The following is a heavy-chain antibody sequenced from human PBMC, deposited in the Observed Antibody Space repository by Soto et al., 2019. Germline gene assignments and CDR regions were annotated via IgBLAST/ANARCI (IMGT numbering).Heavy chain of an antibody. J-gene: IGHJ4*02. CDR2: ISYDARNT. Sequence: PGGSLRLSSAASGFTFSSFGMHWVRQAPGKGLEWVAVISYDARNTYYADSAKGRVTISRDNSKNTLYLQMNSPRVEDTAVYYCARGNDYDSTTFDYWGQGTLVTVSS. CDR3: ARGNDYDSTTFDY. V-gene: IGHV3-30*03. CDR1: GFTFSSFG. D-gene: IGHD3-22*01.